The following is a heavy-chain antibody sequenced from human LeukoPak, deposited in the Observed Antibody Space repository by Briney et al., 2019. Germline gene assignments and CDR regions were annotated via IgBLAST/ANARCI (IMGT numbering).Heavy chain of an antibody. D-gene: IGHD1-26*01. Sequence: GGSLRLSCAASGFTFSDYYMSWIRQAPGKGVGWVSYISSSGSTIYYADSVKGRFTISRDNAKNSLYLQMNSLRAEDTAVYYCAREELSQGYFDYWGQGTLVTVSS. V-gene: IGHV3-11*01. CDR1: GFTFSDYY. J-gene: IGHJ4*02. CDR3: AREELSQGYFDY. CDR2: ISSSGSTI.